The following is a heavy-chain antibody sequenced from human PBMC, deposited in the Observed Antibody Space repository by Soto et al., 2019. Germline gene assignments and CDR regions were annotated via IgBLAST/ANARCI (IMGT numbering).Heavy chain of an antibody. CDR1: GFTFSSYG. J-gene: IGHJ6*02. V-gene: IGHV3-33*01. CDR2: IWYDGSNK. CDR3: ARELRFLEWSRPYPSMDV. D-gene: IGHD3-3*01. Sequence: HPGGSLRLSCAASGFTFSSYGMHWVRQAPGKGLEWVAVIWYDGSNKYYADSVKGRFTISRDNSKNTLYLQMNSLRAEDTAVYYCARELRFLEWSRPYPSMDVWGQGTTVTVSS.